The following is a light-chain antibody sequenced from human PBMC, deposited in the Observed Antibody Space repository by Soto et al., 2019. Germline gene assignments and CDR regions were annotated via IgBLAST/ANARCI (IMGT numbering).Light chain of an antibody. CDR2: DAS. CDR1: QDISNY. V-gene: IGKV1-33*01. J-gene: IGKJ1*01. CDR3: QQFRT. Sequence: DIQMTQSPSSLSASVGDRVTITCQASQDISNYLNWYQQKPGKAPKLLIYDASNLETGVPSRFSGGGSGTEFSLTITNLQPDDFATYYCQQFRTFGQGTKVDIK.